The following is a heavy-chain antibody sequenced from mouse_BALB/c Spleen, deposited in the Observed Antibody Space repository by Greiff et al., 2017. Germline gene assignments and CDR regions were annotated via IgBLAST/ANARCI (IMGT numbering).Heavy chain of an antibody. CDR2: ISSGGSYT. CDR1: GFTFSSYT. D-gene: IGHD4-1*01. V-gene: IGHV5-6-4*01. Sequence: EVMLVESGGGLVKPGGSLKLSCAASGFTFSSYTMSWVRQTPEKRLEWVATISSGGSYTYYPDSVKGRFTISRDNAKNTLYLQMSSLKSEDTAMYYCTRGTGTRYFDYWGQGTTLTVSS. J-gene: IGHJ2*01. CDR3: TRGTGTRYFDY.